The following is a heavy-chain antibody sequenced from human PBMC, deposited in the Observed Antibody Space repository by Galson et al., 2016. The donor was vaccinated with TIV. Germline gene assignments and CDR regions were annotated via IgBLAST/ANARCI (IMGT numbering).Heavy chain of an antibody. J-gene: IGHJ6*02. D-gene: IGHD6-13*01. CDR1: GGTFNSYV. V-gene: IGHV1-69*13. CDR2: IVPAFGST. Sequence: SVKASCKASGGTFNSYVINWVRQAPGQRPEWMGRIVPAFGSTDYAQKLQGRVTISTTYMELTSLTSDDTAIYYCATPAGSPPRGYGLNVWGQGTTVIVSS. CDR3: ATPAGSPPRGYGLNV.